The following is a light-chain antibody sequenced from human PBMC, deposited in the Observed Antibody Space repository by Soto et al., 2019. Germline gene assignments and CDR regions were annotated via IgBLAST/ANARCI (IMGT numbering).Light chain of an antibody. J-gene: IGKJ1*01. CDR1: QSISDT. CDR2: GAS. V-gene: IGKV3-15*01. Sequence: EIVMTQSPATLSVSPGGRATLSCRASQSISDTLAWYQQKPGQAPRLIIYGASTRAPGFPARFSGSGSGTDFTLTISSLQSEDFAVYYCQQYNNWPCTFGQGTKVEIK. CDR3: QQYNNWPCT.